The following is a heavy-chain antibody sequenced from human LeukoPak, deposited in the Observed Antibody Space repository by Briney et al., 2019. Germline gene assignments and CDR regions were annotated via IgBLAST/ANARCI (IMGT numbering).Heavy chain of an antibody. CDR1: GGTSSSYA. J-gene: IGHJ4*02. Sequence: ASVKVSCKASGGTSSSYAINWVRQATGQGLEWMGWMNPNSGNTGYAQKFQGRVTMTRNTSISTAYMELSSLRSEDTAVYYCARGRGGSYHDYWGQGTLVTVSS. D-gene: IGHD1-26*01. CDR3: ARGRGGSYHDY. V-gene: IGHV1-8*02. CDR2: MNPNSGNT.